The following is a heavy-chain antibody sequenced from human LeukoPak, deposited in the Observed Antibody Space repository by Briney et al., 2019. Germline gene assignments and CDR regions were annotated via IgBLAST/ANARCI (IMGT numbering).Heavy chain of an antibody. CDR1: GFTFRNYA. CDR3: ARDFWATNYYYGMDV. V-gene: IGHV3-23*01. D-gene: IGHD3-3*01. Sequence: GGSLRLSCAASGFTFRNYAMAWVRQAQGKGLECGSAISGSGDSVRYADSVKGRFTISRDNSKNTLYLQMNNLRAEDTALYYCARDFWATNYYYGMDVWGQGTTVTVSS. J-gene: IGHJ6*02. CDR2: ISGSGDSV.